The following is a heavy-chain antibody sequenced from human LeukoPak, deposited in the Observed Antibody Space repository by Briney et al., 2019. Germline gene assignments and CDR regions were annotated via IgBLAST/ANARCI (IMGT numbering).Heavy chain of an antibody. J-gene: IGHJ5*02. CDR3: AKVFVLLRGTPENWFDP. Sequence: GGSLRLSCAASGFTFSNYAMHWVRQAPGKGLEWVAVISFDGSDQYYADSVRGRFTISRDNSKNTLYLQMNSLRVEDTAVYFCAKVFVLLRGTPENWFDPWGQGTLVTVSS. CDR2: ISFDGSDQ. CDR1: GFTFSNYA. V-gene: IGHV3-30*18. D-gene: IGHD1-14*01.